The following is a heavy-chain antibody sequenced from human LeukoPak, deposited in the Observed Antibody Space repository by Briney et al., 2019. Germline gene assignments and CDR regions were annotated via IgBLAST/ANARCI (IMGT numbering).Heavy chain of an antibody. CDR1: TGSISSSDW. D-gene: IGHD2-15*01. V-gene: IGHV4-4*02. CDR2: ISHSGST. Sequence: PSETLSLTCTVSTGSISSSDWWSWVRQPPGKGLEWIGEISHSGSTNYNPSLKSRLTISVDKSKNQFSLKLSSMTAADTAVYYCARVRCSGVTCYSVFDFWGQGTLVTVSS. J-gene: IGHJ4*02. CDR3: ARVRCSGVTCYSVFDF.